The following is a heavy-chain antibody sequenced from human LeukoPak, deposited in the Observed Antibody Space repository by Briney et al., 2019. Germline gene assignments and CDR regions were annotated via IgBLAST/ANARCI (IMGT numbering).Heavy chain of an antibody. D-gene: IGHD3-9*01. CDR3: ARDATNYDILTGYSPDAFDI. CDR1: GDNDSNNSAA. Sequence: KASQTLSHTHAISGDNDSNNSAALNWIRQSPSRCLEWLGRTYYRSKWYNDYAVSVKSLITINPDTSKNQFSLPLHSVTPEDTAVYYCARDATNYDILTGYSPDAFDIWGQGKMVTVSP. CDR2: TYYRSKWYN. V-gene: IGHV6-1*01. J-gene: IGHJ3*02.